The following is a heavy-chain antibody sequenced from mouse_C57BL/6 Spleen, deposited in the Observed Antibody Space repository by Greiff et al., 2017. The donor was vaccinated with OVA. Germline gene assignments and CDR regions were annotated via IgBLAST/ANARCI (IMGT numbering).Heavy chain of an antibody. J-gene: IGHJ1*03. CDR2: IRSKSSNSAT. D-gene: IGHD1-1*01. CDR3: ARDRDDNGSSTGYFDV. V-gene: IGHV10-3*01. Sequence: EVQLQESGGGLVQPKGSLKLSCAASGLTFNTYAMHWVRQAPGKGLEWVARIRSKSSNSATSYADSVQDRFTISRDDSQSMLYLQMNNLKTEDTAMYYSARDRDDNGSSTGYFDVWGTGTTLTVSS. CDR1: GLTFNTYA.